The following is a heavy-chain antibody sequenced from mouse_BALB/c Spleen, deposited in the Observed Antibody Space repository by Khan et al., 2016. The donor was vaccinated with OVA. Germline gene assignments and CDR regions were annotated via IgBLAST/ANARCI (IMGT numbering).Heavy chain of an antibody. J-gene: IGHJ3*01. V-gene: IGHV5-9-3*01. CDR1: GFTFSTYA. D-gene: IGHD2-1*01. CDR3: ARSPYGKCAY. Sequence: EVELVESGGGLVKPGGSLKLSCAASGFTFSTYAMSWVRQTPEKRLEWVATISSDGDYTYYPDNVTGRFTISRDNAKNTLYLQMSSLRSEDTAMYYCARSPYGKCAYWGQGTLVTVSA. CDR2: ISSDGDYT.